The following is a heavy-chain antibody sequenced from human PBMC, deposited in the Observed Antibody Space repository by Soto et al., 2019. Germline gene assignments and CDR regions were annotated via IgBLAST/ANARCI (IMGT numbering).Heavy chain of an antibody. CDR2: IKQDGSEK. CDR1: GFTFSSYW. CDR3: ARDALLLRVYFDY. J-gene: IGHJ4*02. Sequence: GSLRLSCAASGFTFSSYWMSWVRQAPGKGLEWVANIKQDGSEKYYVDSVKGRFTISRDNAKNSLYLQMNSLRAEDTAVYYCARDALLLRVYFDYWGQGTLVTVSS. V-gene: IGHV3-7*01. D-gene: IGHD2-21*02.